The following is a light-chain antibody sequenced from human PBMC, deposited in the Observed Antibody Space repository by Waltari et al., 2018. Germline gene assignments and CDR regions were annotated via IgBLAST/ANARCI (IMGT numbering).Light chain of an antibody. CDR2: NAS. V-gene: IGKV3-11*01. Sequence: ETVLTQSPVTLSLSPGEGATLSCKASQSVGSSLAWYQHKPGKAPRILINNASNRAAGLPARFSGSVSGTDFTLTISSLEPEDFAVYYCQQRSNWNTFGQGTKLEIK. CDR1: QSVGSS. CDR3: QQRSNWNT. J-gene: IGKJ2*01.